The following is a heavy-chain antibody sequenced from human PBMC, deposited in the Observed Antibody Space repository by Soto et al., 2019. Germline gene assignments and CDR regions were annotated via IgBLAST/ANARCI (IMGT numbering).Heavy chain of an antibody. D-gene: IGHD2-8*02. Sequence: SETLSLACIVSGGSITRGSNYWGWIRQPPGKGLVGVGSKYDSGSTYDYVSLKSRVPIEVDTSKSQCSLKLTSVDAANPAVYYCARHHTGADMEAFLPEWFDLWGQGTPVTVSS. V-gene: IGHV4-39*01. J-gene: IGHJ5*02. CDR2: KYDSGST. CDR3: ARHHTGADMEAFLPEWFDL. CDR1: GGSITRGSNY.